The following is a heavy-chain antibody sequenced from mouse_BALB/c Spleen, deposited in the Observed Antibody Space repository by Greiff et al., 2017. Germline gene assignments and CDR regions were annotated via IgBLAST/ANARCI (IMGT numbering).Heavy chain of an antibody. V-gene: IGHV2-9*02. J-gene: IGHJ4*01. CDR3: ARDRDYDGFYYAMDY. CDR2: IWAGGST. CDR1: GFSLTSYG. Sequence: VKVVESGPGLVAPSQSLSITCTVSGFSLTSYGVHWVRQPPGKGLEWLGVIWAGGSTNYNSALMSRLSISKDNSKSQVFLKMNSLQTDDTAMYYCARDRDYDGFYYAMDYWGQGTSVTVSS. D-gene: IGHD2-4*01.